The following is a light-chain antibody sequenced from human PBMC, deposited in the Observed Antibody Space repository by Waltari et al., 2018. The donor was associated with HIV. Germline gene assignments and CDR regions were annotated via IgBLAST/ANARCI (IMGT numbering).Light chain of an antibody. J-gene: IGLJ3*02. Sequence: QSALTQPASVSGSPGQSITISCTGTSSDVGGYAYVSWYQQHPGKAPKLMIYEGSDRPSGSSHVFSAPSSRNTASLTISGLQAEDEADYYCSSYTSSNALVFGGGIKLTVL. CDR3: SSYTSSNALV. V-gene: IGLV2-14*03. CDR1: SSDVGGYAY. CDR2: EGS.